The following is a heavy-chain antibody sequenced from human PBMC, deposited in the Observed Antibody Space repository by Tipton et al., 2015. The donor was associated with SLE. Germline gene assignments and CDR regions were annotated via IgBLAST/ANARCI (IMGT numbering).Heavy chain of an antibody. J-gene: IGHJ4*02. V-gene: IGHV4-59*01. Sequence: TLSLTCIVSGDSIKNYYWSWIRQPPGKGLEWIGYLYYGGNTNYNPSLSSRVTISVATSDDQISLTLSSVTAADTAVYFCARESRDYESSTYQFFFNNWGQGTLVTVSS. CDR3: ARESRDYESSTYQFFFNN. D-gene: IGHD3-22*01. CDR2: LYYGGNT. CDR1: GDSIKNYY.